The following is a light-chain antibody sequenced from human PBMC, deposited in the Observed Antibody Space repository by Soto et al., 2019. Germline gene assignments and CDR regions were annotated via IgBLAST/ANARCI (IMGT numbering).Light chain of an antibody. J-gene: IGKJ2*01. CDR3: QQYDIWPPYT. Sequence: EVGMSKSPASLSATHGERVTLSCRASQNIRSSLAWYQQRPGQAPRLLIYDASTRATGIPPRFSGGGSGTEFTVTISSLQSEDFAIYYCQQYDIWPPYTFGQGTKVDIK. CDR2: DAS. V-gene: IGKV3-15*01. CDR1: QNIRSS.